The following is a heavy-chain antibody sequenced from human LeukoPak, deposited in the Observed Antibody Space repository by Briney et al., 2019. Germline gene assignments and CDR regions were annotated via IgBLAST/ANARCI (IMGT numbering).Heavy chain of an antibody. J-gene: IGHJ6*02. CDR1: GFTFSSYG. D-gene: IGHD3-16*02. CDR2: LSFDGSNE. Sequence: GGSLRLSCAVSGFTFSSYGMHWVRQSPGRGLEWVSFLSFDGSNEFYADSLKGRFTISRDNSKDTLYLQMDRLRAEDTALYYCAREAHDYVWGSYRYYYYYGIDVWGQGTTVTVSS. CDR3: AREAHDYVWGSYRYYYYYGIDV. V-gene: IGHV3-30*03.